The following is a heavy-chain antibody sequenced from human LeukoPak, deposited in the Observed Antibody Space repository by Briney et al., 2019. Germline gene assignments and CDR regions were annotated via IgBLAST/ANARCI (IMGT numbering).Heavy chain of an antibody. CDR1: GFTFTSHA. D-gene: IGHD3-10*01. Sequence: GGSLRLSCAASGFTFTSHAMSWVRQAPGKGLEWVSTIGGSGGSKYYADPVKGRFTISRDNSKTTLYLQMNSLKAEATAVYYCVRASYYCSGSLGLWGEGTMVTVSS. CDR3: VRASYYCSGSLGL. CDR2: IGGSGGSK. V-gene: IGHV3-23*01. J-gene: IGHJ3*01.